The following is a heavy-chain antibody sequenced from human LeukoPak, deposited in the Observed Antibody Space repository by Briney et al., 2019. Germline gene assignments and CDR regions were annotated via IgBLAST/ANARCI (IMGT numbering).Heavy chain of an antibody. D-gene: IGHD3-10*01. Sequence: GGSLRLSCAASGLLFSDAWMNWVRQASGKGLEWVGRIRSKANSYATAYAASVKGRFTISRDDSKNTAYLQMNSLKTEDTAVYYCTSLRGGITMVRGVMNWGQGTLVTVSS. J-gene: IGHJ4*02. V-gene: IGHV3-73*01. CDR3: TSLRGGITMVRGVMN. CDR1: GLLFSDAW. CDR2: IRSKANSYAT.